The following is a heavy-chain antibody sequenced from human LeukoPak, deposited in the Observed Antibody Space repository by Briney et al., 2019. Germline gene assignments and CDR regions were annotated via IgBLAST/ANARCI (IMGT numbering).Heavy chain of an antibody. J-gene: IGHJ3*02. V-gene: IGHV3-53*01. CDR2: INTDGTT. D-gene: IGHD5/OR15-5a*01. CDR3: ARSQGTIPDSVPLDI. CDR1: GITVGANF. Sequence: PGGSLRLSCAASGITVGANFMTWVRQAPGKGLEWVSIINTDGTTDYADSVKGRFTISRDNAKNSLYLQMNSLRAEDTAVYYCARSQGTIPDSVPLDIWGQGTMVTVSS.